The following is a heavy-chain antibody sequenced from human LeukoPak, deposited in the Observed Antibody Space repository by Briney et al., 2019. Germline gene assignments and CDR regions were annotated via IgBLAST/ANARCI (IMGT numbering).Heavy chain of an antibody. CDR3: ARDQVDYYYGMDV. CDR2: IYYSGST. CDR1: GGSISSYY. Sequence: SETLSLTCTVSGGSISSYYWSWIRQPPGKGLEWIGYIYYSGSTNYNPSLKSRVTISVDTSKNQFSLKLSSVTAADTAVYCCARDQVDYYYGMDVWGQGTTVTVSS. J-gene: IGHJ6*02. V-gene: IGHV4-59*01.